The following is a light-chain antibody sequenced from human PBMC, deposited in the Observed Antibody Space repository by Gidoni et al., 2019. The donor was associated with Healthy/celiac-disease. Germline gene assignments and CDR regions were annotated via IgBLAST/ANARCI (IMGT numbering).Light chain of an antibody. CDR1: QSISSW. CDR3: QQYNSYPWT. Sequence: DIQMTQSPSTLSASVGDRVTIPCRASQSISSWLAWYQHKPGKAPKLLIYDASSLESGVPSRFSGSGSGTEFTLTISSLQPDDLATYYCQQYNSYPWTFGQGTKVEIK. V-gene: IGKV1-5*01. CDR2: DAS. J-gene: IGKJ1*01.